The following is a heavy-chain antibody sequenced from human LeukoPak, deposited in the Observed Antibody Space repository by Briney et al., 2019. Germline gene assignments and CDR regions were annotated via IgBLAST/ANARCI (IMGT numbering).Heavy chain of an antibody. V-gene: IGHV3-48*02. CDR2: ISSSSSTI. CDR3: ARENTMIVVVTSYYYYGMDV. D-gene: IGHD3-22*01. Sequence: GGSLRLSCVASGFTFSNYSMNWVRQAPGKGLEWVSYISSSSSTIYYADSVKGRFTISRDNAKNSLYLQMNSLRDEDTAVYYCARENTMIVVVTSYYYYGMDVWGQGTTVTVSS. J-gene: IGHJ6*02. CDR1: GFTFSNYS.